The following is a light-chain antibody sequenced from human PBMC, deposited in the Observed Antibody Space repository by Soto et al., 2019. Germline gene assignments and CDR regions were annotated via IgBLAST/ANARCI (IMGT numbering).Light chain of an antibody. Sequence: DLQMTQSPSSLSASVGETVTMTCRASQGIAGWLSWYQQKPGKAPKLLIFATSNLQGGVPSRFSGSGSGTDLTLTISSLQPEDFATYYCQHNGVFGPGTQVDIK. V-gene: IGKV1-12*01. CDR3: QHNGV. CDR2: ATS. J-gene: IGKJ3*01. CDR1: QGIAGW.